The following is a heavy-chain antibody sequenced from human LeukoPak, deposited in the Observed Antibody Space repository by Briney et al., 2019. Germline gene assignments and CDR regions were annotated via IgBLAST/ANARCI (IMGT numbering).Heavy chain of an antibody. CDR1: GYTFTGYY. D-gene: IGHD3-22*01. CDR3: ARAEGYYYDSSGLGY. J-gene: IGHJ4*02. Sequence: GASVKVSCKASGYTFTGYYMHWVRQAPGQGLEWMGWINPNSGGTNYAQKFQGRVTMTRDTSISTAYMELSRLRSDDTAVYYCARAEGYYYDSSGLGYWGQGTLVTVSS. CDR2: INPNSGGT. V-gene: IGHV1-2*02.